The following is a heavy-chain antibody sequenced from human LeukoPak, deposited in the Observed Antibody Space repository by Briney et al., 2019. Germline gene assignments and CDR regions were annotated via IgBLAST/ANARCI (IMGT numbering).Heavy chain of an antibody. CDR3: ARGQPQWELLGVKYYFDY. D-gene: IGHD1-26*01. J-gene: IGHJ4*02. CDR2: IYTSGST. Sequence: PSETLSLTCTVSGGSISSYYWSWIRQPAGKGLEWIGRIYTSGSTNYNPSLKSRVTMSVDTSKNQFSLKLSSVTAADTAVYYCARGQPQWELLGVKYYFDYWGQGTLVTVSS. CDR1: GGSISSYY. V-gene: IGHV4-4*07.